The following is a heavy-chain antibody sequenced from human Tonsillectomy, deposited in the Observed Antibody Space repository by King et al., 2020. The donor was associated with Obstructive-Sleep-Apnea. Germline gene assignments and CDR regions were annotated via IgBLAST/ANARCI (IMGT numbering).Heavy chain of an antibody. V-gene: IGHV3-66*01. CDR2: IYSGGST. J-gene: IGHJ4*02. CDR3: ARDPILGYCSGGSCYSAEVKGY. D-gene: IGHD2-15*01. CDR1: GFTVSSNY. Sequence: VQLVESGGGLVPPGGSLRLSCAASGFTVSSNYMSWVRQAPGKGLEGVSVIYSGGSTYYADSVKGRFTLSRDNSKNTLYLQMNSRRAEDTAVYYCARDPILGYCSGGSCYSAEVKGYWGQGTLVTVSS.